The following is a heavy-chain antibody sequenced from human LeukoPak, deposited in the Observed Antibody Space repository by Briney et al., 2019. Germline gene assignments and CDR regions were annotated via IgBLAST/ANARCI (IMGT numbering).Heavy chain of an antibody. V-gene: IGHV4-38-2*02. J-gene: IGHJ4*02. CDR2: IHHSWNT. D-gene: IGHD1-26*01. CDR1: GYSLINDYY. CDR3: ARSGSYSGPYVY. Sequence: SSETLSLTCSVSGYSLINDYYWGWIRQPPGKGLEWIGSIHHSWNTYYNPPLKSRVTLSIDTSKNQFSLKLSSLTAADTAVYYCARSGSYSGPYVYWGQGTVVTVSS.